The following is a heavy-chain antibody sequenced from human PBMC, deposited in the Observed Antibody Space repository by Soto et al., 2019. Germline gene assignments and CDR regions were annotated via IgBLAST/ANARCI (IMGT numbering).Heavy chain of an antibody. V-gene: IGHV3-33*01. CDR1: GFTFSSYG. J-gene: IGHJ6*02. CDR3: ARVLVRYFDWVPGMDA. D-gene: IGHD3-9*01. CDR2: IWYDGSNK. Sequence: QVQLVESGGGVVQPGRSLRLSCAASGFTFSSYGMHWVRQAPGKGLEWVAVIWYDGSNKYYADSVKGRFTISRDNSKNTLYLQMNSLRAEDTAVYYCARVLVRYFDWVPGMDAWGQGTTVTVSS.